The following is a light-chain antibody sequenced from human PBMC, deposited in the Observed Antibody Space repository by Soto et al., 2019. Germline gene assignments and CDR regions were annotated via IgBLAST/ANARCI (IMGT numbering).Light chain of an antibody. J-gene: IGKJ1*01. V-gene: IGKV1-39*01. Sequence: DIQLTQSPSSLSASAGDRVTITCRASQTIDTYVNWYQHKPGTAPKVLIYAATYLQNGVPSRFSGTGSGADFTLTISSLQPEDFATYYCQQNFNFPRTFGQGTKVDIK. CDR2: AAT. CDR1: QTIDTY. CDR3: QQNFNFPRT.